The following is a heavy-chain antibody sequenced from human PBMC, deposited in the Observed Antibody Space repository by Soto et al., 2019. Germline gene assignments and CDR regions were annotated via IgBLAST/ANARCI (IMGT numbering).Heavy chain of an antibody. Sequence: EVQLLESGGGLVQPGGSLRLSCAASGFAFSSYAMSWVRQAPGKGLEWVSVISGSGGSTYYADYVKGRFTISRDNSKNTLYLQMNSLRAEDTAVYYCAKGQGELLAERDWFDPWGQGTLVTVSS. CDR1: GFAFSSYA. J-gene: IGHJ5*02. CDR2: ISGSGGST. V-gene: IGHV3-23*01. D-gene: IGHD1-26*01. CDR3: AKGQGELLAERDWFDP.